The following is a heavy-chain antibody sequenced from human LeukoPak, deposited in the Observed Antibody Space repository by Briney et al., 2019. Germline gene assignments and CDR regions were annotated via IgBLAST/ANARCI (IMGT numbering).Heavy chain of an antibody. CDR3: ARGSYTSGFWFDP. CDR1: GGSFSTYF. J-gene: IGHJ5*02. CDR2: ISVSGGP. D-gene: IGHD6-19*01. V-gene: IGHV4-4*07. Sequence: SETLSLTCTVSGGSFSTYFWSWLRQPAGKGLEWIGRISVSGGPDYNPSLKSRVTVSLDTSKNQFSLTLTSVTAADTAVYYCARGSYTSGFWFDPWGQGTLVTVSS.